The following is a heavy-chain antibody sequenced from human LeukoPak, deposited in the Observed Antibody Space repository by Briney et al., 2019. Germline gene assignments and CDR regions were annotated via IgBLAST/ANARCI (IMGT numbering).Heavy chain of an antibody. CDR2: INPNSGGT. D-gene: IGHD5-12*01. V-gene: IGHV1-2*02. Sequence: ASVKVSCKASGYTFTGYYMHWVRQAPGQGLEWMGWINPNSGGTNFAQKFRGRVTMTRDTSISTAFMELSRLTSDDTAVCYCARLWNTGYIIYFDSWGQGALVTVSS. CDR3: ARLWNTGYIIYFDS. J-gene: IGHJ4*02. CDR1: GYTFTGYY.